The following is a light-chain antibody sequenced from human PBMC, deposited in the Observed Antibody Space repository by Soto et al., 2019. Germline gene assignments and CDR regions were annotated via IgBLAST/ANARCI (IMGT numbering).Light chain of an antibody. J-gene: IGLJ1*01. CDR3: ATWDSSLSAGGV. V-gene: IGLV1-51*01. Sequence: QSVLPQPPSVSAAPGQKVTISCSGSSSNIGDNYVSWYQQFPGTAPKLLIYDNNKRPSEIPDRFSGSKSGTSATLGITGLQTGDEADYYCATWDSSLSAGGVFGPGTKLTVL. CDR1: SSNIGDNY. CDR2: DNN.